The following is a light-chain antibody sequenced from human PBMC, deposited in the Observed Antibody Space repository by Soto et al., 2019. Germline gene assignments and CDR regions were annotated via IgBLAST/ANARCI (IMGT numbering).Light chain of an antibody. CDR1: SSDAGGEND. V-gene: IGLV2-14*01. CDR3: SSYTSSSTAV. CDR2: RVS. J-gene: IGLJ1*01. Sequence: QSALTQPASVSGSPGQSISISCTGTSSDAGGENDVSWYQQNAGKRPTLMIYRVSKPPSGGSSRFSGSMTCNTASLTISGLQAEDEADHYRSSYTSSSTAVSGTGTKVTVL.